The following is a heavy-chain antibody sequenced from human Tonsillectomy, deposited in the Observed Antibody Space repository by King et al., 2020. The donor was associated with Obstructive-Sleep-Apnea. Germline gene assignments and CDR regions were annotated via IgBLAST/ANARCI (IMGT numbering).Heavy chain of an antibody. J-gene: IGHJ6*02. CDR3: ARDSEDIVVVPAAHYGMDV. Sequence: VQLVESGAEVKKPGASVKVSCKASGYTFTGYYMHWVRQAPGQGLEWMGWINPNSGGTNYAQKFQGWVTMTRDTSISTAYMELSRLRSDDTAVYYCARDSEDIVVVPAAHYGMDVWGQGTTVTVSS. CDR2: INPNSGGT. V-gene: IGHV1-2*04. CDR1: GYTFTGYY. D-gene: IGHD2-2*01.